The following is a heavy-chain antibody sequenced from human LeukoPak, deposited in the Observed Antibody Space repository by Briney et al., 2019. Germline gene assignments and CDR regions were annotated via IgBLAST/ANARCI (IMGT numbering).Heavy chain of an antibody. CDR2: INPSGGSA. Sequence: ASVKVSCKASGYTFTSYYLHWVRQAPGQGLEWIGIINPSGGSASYAQKFQGRVTMTRDTTTSTVYLELSSLRSGDTAVYYCARATQSWFDPWGQGTLVTVSS. CDR1: GYTFTSYY. V-gene: IGHV1-46*01. CDR3: ARATQSWFDP. J-gene: IGHJ5*02.